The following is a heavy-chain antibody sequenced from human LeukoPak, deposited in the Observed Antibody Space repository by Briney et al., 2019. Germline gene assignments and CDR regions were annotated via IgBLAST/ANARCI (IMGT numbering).Heavy chain of an antibody. CDR1: GGSISSYY. CDR3: AREIAVAGYNWSDP. Sequence: SETLSLTCTVSGGSISSYYWSWIRQPPGKGLEWIGYIYYSGSTNYNPSLKSRVTISVDTSKNQFSLKLSSVTAADTAVYYCAREIAVAGYNWSDPWGQGTLVTVSS. CDR2: IYYSGST. D-gene: IGHD6-19*01. V-gene: IGHV4-59*01. J-gene: IGHJ5*02.